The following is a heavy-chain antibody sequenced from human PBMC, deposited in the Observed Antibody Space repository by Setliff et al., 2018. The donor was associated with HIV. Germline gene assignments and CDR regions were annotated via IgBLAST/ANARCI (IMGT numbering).Heavy chain of an antibody. V-gene: IGHV3-21*06. CDR2: ISASSAYL. Sequence: GGSLRLSCAASGFSFSSYSMNWVRQAPGKGLEWVASISASSAYLQYGDSVKGRFTISGDNAKNSLYLQMNSLRAEDTAVYFCAKVDLELHGKFHYMDVWGKGTTVTVSS. CDR1: GFSFSSYS. CDR3: AKVDLELHGKFHYMDV. D-gene: IGHD1-7*01. J-gene: IGHJ6*03.